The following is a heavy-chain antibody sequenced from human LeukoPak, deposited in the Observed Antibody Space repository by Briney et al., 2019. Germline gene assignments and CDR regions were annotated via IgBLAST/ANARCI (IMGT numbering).Heavy chain of an antibody. CDR3: AREYYDYVWGSYRYWYYFDY. Sequence: ASVTVSLKSTGYTYTSYARHWVRQAPGQRLEWMGWINTGNGNTKYSHKFQGRVTIHSDTPATTAYMELSSLRSEDEPVYYCAREYYDYVWGSYRYWYYFDYWGQGTLVTVSS. D-gene: IGHD3-16*02. J-gene: IGHJ4*02. CDR1: GYTYTSYA. CDR2: INTGNGNT. V-gene: IGHV1-3*04.